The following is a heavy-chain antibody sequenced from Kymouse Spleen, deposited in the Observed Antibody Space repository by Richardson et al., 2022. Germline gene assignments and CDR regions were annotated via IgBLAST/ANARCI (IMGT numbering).Heavy chain of an antibody. CDR3: ARQGYYYGSGSYYRDYYYYGMDV. CDR1: GGSISSSSYY. Sequence: QLQLQESGPGLVKPSETLSLTCTVSGGSISSSSYYWGWIRQPPGKGLEWIGSIYYSGSTYYNPSLKSRVTISVDTSKNQFSLKLSSVTAADTAVYYCARQGYYYGSGSYYRDYYYYGMDVWGQGTTVTVSS. J-gene: IGHJ6*02. CDR2: IYYSGST. V-gene: IGHV4-39*01. D-gene: IGHD3-10*01.